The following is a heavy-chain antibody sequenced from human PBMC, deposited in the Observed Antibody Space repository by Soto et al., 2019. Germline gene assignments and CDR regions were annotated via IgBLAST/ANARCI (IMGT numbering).Heavy chain of an antibody. CDR3: VRGDKGGFDL. J-gene: IGHJ3*01. CDR2: IHSDGSTT. D-gene: IGHD2-21*02. V-gene: IGHV3-74*01. Sequence: EVQLVESEGGLVQRGGSLRLSCAASGFTFNYYWMHWVRQAPGQGLVWVSHIHSDGSTTTYADSVKGRFTISRDNAKNTLYLQINSLSAEDTAVYYCVRGDKGGFDLWGQGTTVTVSS. CDR1: GFTFNYYW.